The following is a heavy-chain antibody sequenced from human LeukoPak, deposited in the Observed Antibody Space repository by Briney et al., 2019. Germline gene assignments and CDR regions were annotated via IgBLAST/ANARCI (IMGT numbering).Heavy chain of an antibody. CDR3: TRKLVVD. J-gene: IGHJ4*02. V-gene: IGHV3-7*01. CDR2: ISPDGRDT. CDR1: GFTFSSYA. D-gene: IGHD3-22*01. Sequence: GGSLRLSCAASGFTFSSYAMNWVRQAPGKGLEWVAHISPDGRDTYYVDSVKGRFTISRDNAQNSMYLQMNSLRVEDTAVYYCTRKLVVDWGQGTLVTVSS.